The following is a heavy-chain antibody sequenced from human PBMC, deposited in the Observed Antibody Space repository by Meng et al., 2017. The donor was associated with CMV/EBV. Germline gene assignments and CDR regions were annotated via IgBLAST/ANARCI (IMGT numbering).Heavy chain of an antibody. J-gene: IGHJ3*02. CDR1: GFTFDDYG. D-gene: IGHD1-26*01. Sequence: GGSLRLSCAASGFTFDDYGMSWVRQAPGKGLEWVSGINWNGSSTGYADSVKGRFTISRDNAKNSLYLQMNSLRAEDTALYHCARVGYSGSYYDDAFDIWGQGTMVTVSS. CDR2: INWNGSST. V-gene: IGHV3-20*01. CDR3: ARVGYSGSYYDDAFDI.